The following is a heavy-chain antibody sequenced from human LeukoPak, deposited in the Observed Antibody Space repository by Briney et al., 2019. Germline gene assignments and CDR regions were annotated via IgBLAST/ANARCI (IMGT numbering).Heavy chain of an antibody. CDR2: INHSGST. J-gene: IGHJ6*03. CDR3: ARGKQQLSFYYYYYYMDV. V-gene: IGHV4-34*01. D-gene: IGHD6-13*01. CDR1: GGSFSGYY. Sequence: PSETLSLTCAVYGGSFSGYYWSWIRQPPGKGLEWIGEINHSGSTNYNPSLKSRVTISVDTSKNQFSLELSSVTAADTAVYYCARGKQQLSFYYYYYYMDVWGKGTTVTVSS.